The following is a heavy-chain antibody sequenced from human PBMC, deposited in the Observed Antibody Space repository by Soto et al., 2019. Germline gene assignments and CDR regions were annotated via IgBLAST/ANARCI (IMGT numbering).Heavy chain of an antibody. Sequence: EVQLVESGGGLVQPGGSLRLSCAASGFTFSSYEMNWVRQAPGKGLEWVSYISSSGSTIYYADSVKGRFTISRDNAKNSLYLQMNSLRAEDTAVYYCAREKYSSGWLGPFDYWGQGTLVTVSS. D-gene: IGHD6-19*01. CDR2: ISSSGSTI. V-gene: IGHV3-48*03. CDR1: GFTFSSYE. CDR3: AREKYSSGWLGPFDY. J-gene: IGHJ4*02.